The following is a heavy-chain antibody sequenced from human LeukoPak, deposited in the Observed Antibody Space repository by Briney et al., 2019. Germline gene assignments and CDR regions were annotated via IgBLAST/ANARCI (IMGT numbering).Heavy chain of an antibody. CDR3: ARDPTYDFWSGPALNYGMDV. CDR1: GGSISSHY. CDR2: IYTSGST. D-gene: IGHD3-3*01. V-gene: IGHV4-4*07. Sequence: PETLSLTCTVSGGSISSHYWSWIRQPAGKGLEWIGRIYTSGSTNYNPSLKSRVTISVDTSKNQFSLKLTSVTAADTAVYYCARDPTYDFWSGPALNYGMDVWGQGTTVTVSS. J-gene: IGHJ6*02.